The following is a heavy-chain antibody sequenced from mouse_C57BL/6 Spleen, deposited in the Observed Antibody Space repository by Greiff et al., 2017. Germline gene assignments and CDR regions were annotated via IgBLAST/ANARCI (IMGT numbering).Heavy chain of an antibody. J-gene: IGHJ3*01. CDR1: GYTFTSYW. CDR3: ARGDNYYGSSSWFAY. CDR2: INPSNGGT. Sequence: VQLHQSGTELVKPGASVKLSCKASGYTFTSYWMHWVKQRPGQGLEWIGNINPSNGGTNYNEKFKSKATLTVDKSSSTAYMQLSSLTSEDSAVYYCARGDNYYGSSSWFAYWGQGTLVTVSA. D-gene: IGHD1-1*01. V-gene: IGHV1-53*01.